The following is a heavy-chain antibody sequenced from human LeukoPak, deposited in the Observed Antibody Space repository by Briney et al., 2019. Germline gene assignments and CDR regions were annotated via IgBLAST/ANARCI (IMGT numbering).Heavy chain of an antibody. Sequence: PSETLSLTCTVSGGSISSYYWSWIRQPAGKGLEWIGRIYTSGSTNYNPSLKSRVTMSVDTSKNQFSLKLSSVTAADTAVYYCARDRGSGWLDAFDIWGQGTMVTVSS. V-gene: IGHV4-4*07. CDR3: ARDRGSGWLDAFDI. J-gene: IGHJ3*02. D-gene: IGHD6-19*01. CDR1: GGSISSYY. CDR2: IYTSGST.